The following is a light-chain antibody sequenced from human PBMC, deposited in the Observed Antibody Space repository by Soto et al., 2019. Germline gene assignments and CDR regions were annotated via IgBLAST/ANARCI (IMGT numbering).Light chain of an antibody. CDR3: QTWGTGIRV. J-gene: IGLJ2*01. CDR2: LNSDGSH. Sequence: QSVLTQSPSASASLGASVKLTCTLANGHSSYAIAWHQQQPEKGPRYLMKLNSDGSHTKVDGIPDRFSGSSSGAERYLTISSLQSEDEADYYCQTWGTGIRVFGGGTKLTVL. CDR1: NGHSSYA. V-gene: IGLV4-69*01.